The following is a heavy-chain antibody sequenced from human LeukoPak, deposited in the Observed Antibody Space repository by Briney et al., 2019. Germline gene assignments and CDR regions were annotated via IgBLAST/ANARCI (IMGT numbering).Heavy chain of an antibody. D-gene: IGHD6-19*01. CDR1: GGSFSGYY. Sequence: MTSETLSLTCAVSGGSFSGYYWSWVRQPPGKGLEWIGEINDSGSTNYNPSLKSRVTISVDTSKTQFSLKLNSVTAADTAVYYCASNQWPSWYFDLWGRGTLVTVSA. CDR3: ASNQWPSWYFDL. CDR2: INDSGST. J-gene: IGHJ2*01. V-gene: IGHV4-34*01.